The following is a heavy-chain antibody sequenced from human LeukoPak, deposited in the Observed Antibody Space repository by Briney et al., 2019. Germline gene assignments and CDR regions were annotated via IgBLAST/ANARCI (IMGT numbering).Heavy chain of an antibody. CDR1: GGSISSGSYY. D-gene: IGHD3-22*01. V-gene: IGHV4-61*02. CDR2: IYTSGST. J-gene: IGHJ4*02. CDR3: ARGVYYEFDY. Sequence: SETLSLTCTVSGGSISSGSYYWSWIRQPAGKGLEWIGRIYTSGSTNYNPSLKSRVTISVDTSKNQFSLKLSSVTAADTAVYYCARGVYYEFDYWGQGTLVTVSS.